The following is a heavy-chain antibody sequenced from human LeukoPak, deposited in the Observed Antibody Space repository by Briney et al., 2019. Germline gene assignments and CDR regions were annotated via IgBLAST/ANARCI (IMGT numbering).Heavy chain of an antibody. CDR1: GYTFTGYG. J-gene: IGHJ5*01. V-gene: IGHV1-18*01. CDR3: ARAGKTRYNWNDF. CDR2: ISAFSGNT. Sequence: ASVKVSCKASGYTFTGYGISWVRQAPGQGLEWMGWISAFSGNTNYAQKLQGRVTMTTDTSTSTAYMELRSLRSDDTAVYYCARAGKTRYNWNDFWGQGTLVTVSS. D-gene: IGHD3-16*02.